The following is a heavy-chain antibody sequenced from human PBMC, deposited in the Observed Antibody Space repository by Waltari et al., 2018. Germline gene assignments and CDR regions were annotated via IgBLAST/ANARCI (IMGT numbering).Heavy chain of an antibody. CDR1: GFRFGACW. D-gene: IGHD5-12*01. CDR3: ARKAGSGYPYGPFYYDN. Sequence: EVHLAESGGGVVQPGGSLRLSCTGSGFRFGACWMNWVRQAPGKGLEWVSRINVDGGYISYGDSVKGRFTISRDNAKNTVFLQLNSLRADDTAVYFCARKAGSGYPYGPFYYDNWGQGTLVTVSS. V-gene: IGHV3-74*01. CDR2: INVDGGYI. J-gene: IGHJ4*02.